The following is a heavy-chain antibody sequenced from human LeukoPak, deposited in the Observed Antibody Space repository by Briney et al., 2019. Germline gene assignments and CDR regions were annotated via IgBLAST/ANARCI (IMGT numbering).Heavy chain of an antibody. D-gene: IGHD2-15*01. V-gene: IGHV3-21*01. Sequence: PGGSLRLSCAASGFTFSSYSMNWVRQAPGKGLEWVSSISSSSSYIYYADSVKGRFTISRDNAKNTLYLQMNSLRAEDTATYFCTRGGYCGADNCYSGGDYFDPWGQGTLVTVSS. CDR2: ISSSSSYI. J-gene: IGHJ5*02. CDR3: TRGGYCGADNCYSGGDYFDP. CDR1: GFTFSSYS.